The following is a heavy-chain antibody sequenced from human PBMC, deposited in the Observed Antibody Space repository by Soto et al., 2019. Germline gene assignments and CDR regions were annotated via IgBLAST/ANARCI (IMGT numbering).Heavy chain of an antibody. V-gene: IGHV1-18*01. J-gene: IGHJ3*02. CDR2: ISAYNGNT. CDR3: ARDFXMSSWSFPDAFDI. D-gene: IGHD2-15*01. Sequence: VKVSCKASGYTFTSYGISWVRQAPGQGLEWMGWISAYNGNTNYAQKLQGRVTMTTDTSTSTAYMELRSLRSDDTAVYYCARDFXMSSWSFPDAFDIWGQGTMVTVSS. CDR1: GYTFTSYG.